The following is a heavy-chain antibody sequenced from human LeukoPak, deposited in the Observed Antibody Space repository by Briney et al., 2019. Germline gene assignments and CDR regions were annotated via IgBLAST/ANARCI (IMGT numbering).Heavy chain of an antibody. CDR2: IYYTRST. D-gene: IGHD3-9*01. Sequence: SETLSLTCTVSGGSISSYYWSWIRQPPGKGLEWIGYIYYTRSTHYNPSLKSQVTISVDTSKNQSSLKLSSVTAADTAVYYCARVRYSDVLTGYYGDGYFDYWGQRTLVTVSS. V-gene: IGHV4-59*01. J-gene: IGHJ4*02. CDR3: ARVRYSDVLTGYYGDGYFDY. CDR1: GGSISSYY.